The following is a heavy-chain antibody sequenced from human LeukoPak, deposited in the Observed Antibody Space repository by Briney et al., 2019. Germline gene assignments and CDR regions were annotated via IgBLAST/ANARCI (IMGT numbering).Heavy chain of an antibody. D-gene: IGHD6-13*01. CDR2: INNSGGST. CDR3: ATTYTSSWYNY. Sequence: ARGSLRLSCAASGFTFSSYAMSWVRQAPGKGLEWVSLINNSGGSTYYADSVKGRFTISRDNSKNTLYLQMNSLRAEDTALYYCATTYTSSWYNYWGQGTLVTVSS. J-gene: IGHJ4*02. CDR1: GFTFSSYA. V-gene: IGHV3-23*01.